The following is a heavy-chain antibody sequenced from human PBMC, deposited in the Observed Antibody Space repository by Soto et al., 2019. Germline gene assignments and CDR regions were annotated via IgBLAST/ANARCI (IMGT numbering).Heavy chain of an antibody. J-gene: IGHJ4*02. CDR3: ARHLHYYDSSGPIDY. CDR1: GFTFSSYA. V-gene: IGHV3-30-3*01. CDR2: ISYDGSNK. Sequence: GGSLRLSCAASGFTFSSYAMHWVRQAPGKGLEWVAVISYDGSNKYYADSVKGRFTISRDNSKNTLYLQMNSLRAEDTAVYYCARHLHYYDSSGPIDYWGQGTLVTVSS. D-gene: IGHD3-22*01.